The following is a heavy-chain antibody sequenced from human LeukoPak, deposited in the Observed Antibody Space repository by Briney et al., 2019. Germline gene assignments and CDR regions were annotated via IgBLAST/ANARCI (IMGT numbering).Heavy chain of an antibody. J-gene: IGHJ4*02. V-gene: IGHV3-23*01. D-gene: IGHD3-3*01. Sequence: GGSLRLSCAASGFTFSSYSMSWVRQAPGKGLEWVSAISGSGGSTYYAASVKGRFTISRDNSKNTLYLQMNSLRAEDTAVYYCAKGAHLVWLEFDYWGQGTLVTVSS. CDR2: ISGSGGST. CDR1: GFTFSSYS. CDR3: AKGAHLVWLEFDY.